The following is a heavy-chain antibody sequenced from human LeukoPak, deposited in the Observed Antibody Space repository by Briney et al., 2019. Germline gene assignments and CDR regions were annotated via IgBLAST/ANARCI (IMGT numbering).Heavy chain of an antibody. V-gene: IGHV1-8*01. J-gene: IGHJ6*03. CDR3: SRGVSIAARYYYYYMDV. CDR2: MNPNSGNT. CDR1: GYTFTSYD. Sequence: PGASVKVSCKASGYTFTSYDINWVRQATGQGLEWMGWMNPNSGNTGYAQKFQGRVTMTRNTSISTAYMELSSLRSEDTAVYYCSRGVSIAARYYYYYMDVWGKGTTVNVSS. D-gene: IGHD6-6*01.